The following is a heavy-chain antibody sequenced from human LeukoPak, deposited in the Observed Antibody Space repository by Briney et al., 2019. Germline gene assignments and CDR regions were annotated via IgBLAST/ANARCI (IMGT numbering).Heavy chain of an antibody. D-gene: IGHD3-9*01. Sequence: PSETLSLTCSVSGGSISSSYWSWIRQPPGKGLEWIGYMYYSGNTDYNPSLKSRLTILADTSKNQFSLNLSSVSATDTAVFYCATTFSDILTPSYVFDFWGRGTLVTVSS. CDR2: MYYSGNT. CDR1: GGSISSSY. CDR3: ATTFSDILTPSYVFDF. V-gene: IGHV4-59*08. J-gene: IGHJ4*01.